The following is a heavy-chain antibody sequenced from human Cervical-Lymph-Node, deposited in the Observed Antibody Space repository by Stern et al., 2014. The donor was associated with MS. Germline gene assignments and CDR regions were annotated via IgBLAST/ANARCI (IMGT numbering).Heavy chain of an antibody. CDR3: AKGSRPWGLFDY. Sequence: EMQLVESGGVLVQPGGSLRLSCAASGFTFSNYAMTWVRQAPGKGLAWVSTIGGSDGSTFYSDSVKGRFTISRDNSKNTLYLQMNSLRAEDTAVYYCAKGSRPWGLFDYWGQGTLVTVSS. D-gene: IGHD7-27*01. CDR2: IGGSDGST. CDR1: GFTFSNYA. J-gene: IGHJ4*02. V-gene: IGHV3-23*04.